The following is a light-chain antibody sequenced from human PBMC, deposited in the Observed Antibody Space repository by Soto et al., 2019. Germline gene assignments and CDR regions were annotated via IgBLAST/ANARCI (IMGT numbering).Light chain of an antibody. Sequence: DIKMTQSPSSLSASVGDRVTITCRASQDVSNYLAWYQQKPGKVPKLLIYAASTLQSGVPSRFSGSGSGADFTLTISSLQPEDVATYYCQNYNGAPWTFGQGTKVEIE. CDR2: AAS. CDR1: QDVSNY. CDR3: QNYNGAPWT. J-gene: IGKJ1*01. V-gene: IGKV1-27*01.